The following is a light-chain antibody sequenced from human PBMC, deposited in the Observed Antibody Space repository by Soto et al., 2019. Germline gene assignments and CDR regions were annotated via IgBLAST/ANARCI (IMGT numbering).Light chain of an antibody. J-gene: IGKJ4*01. Sequence: EIVMTQSPATLSVSPGERATLSCRASQSVSSNLAWYQQKPGQAPRLLIYGASTRATGIPARFSGSGSGTEFTLTISSLQSEDFAVYYCQKYNNWPPLTFGGGTKADIK. CDR1: QSVSSN. CDR3: QKYNNWPPLT. V-gene: IGKV3-15*01. CDR2: GAS.